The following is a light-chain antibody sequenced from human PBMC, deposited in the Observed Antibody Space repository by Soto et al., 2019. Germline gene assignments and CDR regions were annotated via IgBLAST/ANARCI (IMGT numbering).Light chain of an antibody. CDR2: AAS. Sequence: AIRMTQSPSSLSASTGDRVTITCRASQGISNYLVWYQQQPGKAPKVLIHAASTLQSGVSSRFSGSGSGTDFTLTISRLQSEDFATYYCQQYSSYPWTFGQGPKVEV. CDR1: QGISNY. J-gene: IGKJ1*01. V-gene: IGKV1-8*01. CDR3: QQYSSYPWT.